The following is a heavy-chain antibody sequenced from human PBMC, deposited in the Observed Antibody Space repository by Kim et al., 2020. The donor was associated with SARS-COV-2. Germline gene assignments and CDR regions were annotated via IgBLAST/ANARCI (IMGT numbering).Heavy chain of an antibody. CDR1: GGSISSSSYY. Sequence: SETLSLTCTVSGGSISSSSYYWGWIRQPPGKGLEWIGSIYYSGSTYYNPSLKSRVTISVDTSKNQFSLKLSSVTAADTAVYYCARHFSSGWFEYFQHWGQGTLVTVSS. V-gene: IGHV4-39*01. D-gene: IGHD6-19*01. CDR3: ARHFSSGWFEYFQH. CDR2: IYYSGST. J-gene: IGHJ1*01.